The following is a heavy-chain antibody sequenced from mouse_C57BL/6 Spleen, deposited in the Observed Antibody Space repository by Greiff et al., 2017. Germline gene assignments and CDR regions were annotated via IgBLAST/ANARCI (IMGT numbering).Heavy chain of an antibody. CDR3: ARGYYQLRGYAMDY. V-gene: IGHV5-17*01. D-gene: IGHD1-1*01. Sequence: DVMLVESGGGLVKPGGSLKLSCAASGFTFSDYGMHWVRQAPEKGLEWVAYISSGSSTIYYADTVKGRFTISRDNAKKTLFLQMTSLRSEDTAMYYCARGYYQLRGYAMDYWGQGTSVTVSS. CDR2: ISSGSSTI. J-gene: IGHJ4*01. CDR1: GFTFSDYG.